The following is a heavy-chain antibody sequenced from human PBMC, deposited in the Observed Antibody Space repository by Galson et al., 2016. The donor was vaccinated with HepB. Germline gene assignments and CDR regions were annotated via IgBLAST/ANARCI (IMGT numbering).Heavy chain of an antibody. V-gene: IGHV3-23*01. Sequence: SLRLSCAASGFTFSTYAMSWVRQAPGKGLEWVSGISGSGDTKFADSVKGRFTISRDNSKTTLYLQMNSLRVEDTAVYYCATSSPSSQPANWGQGTLVTVSS. CDR3: ATSSPSSQPAN. D-gene: IGHD2-2*01. CDR2: ISGSGDT. CDR1: GFTFSTYA. J-gene: IGHJ4*02.